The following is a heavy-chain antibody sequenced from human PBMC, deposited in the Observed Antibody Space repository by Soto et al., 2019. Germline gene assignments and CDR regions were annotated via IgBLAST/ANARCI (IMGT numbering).Heavy chain of an antibody. CDR1: GGTFSSYT. J-gene: IGHJ5*02. Sequence: ASVKVSCKASGGTFSSYTISWVRQAPGQGLEWMGRIIPILGIANYAQKFQGRVTITADKSTSTAYMELSSLRSEDTAVYYCASWRQGYCSGGSCYPGRHNWFDPWGQGTLVTVSS. D-gene: IGHD2-15*01. CDR2: IIPILGIA. CDR3: ASWRQGYCSGGSCYPGRHNWFDP. V-gene: IGHV1-69*02.